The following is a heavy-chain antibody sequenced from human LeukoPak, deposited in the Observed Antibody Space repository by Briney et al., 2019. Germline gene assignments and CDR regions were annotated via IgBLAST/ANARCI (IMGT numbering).Heavy chain of an antibody. D-gene: IGHD2-2*01. J-gene: IGHJ4*02. CDR3: ARVFAGTSIDY. V-gene: IGHV3-21*01. CDR2: ISSSSSYI. Sequence: GGSLRLSCAASGFTFSSYSMNWVRQAPGKGLEWVSSISSSSSYIYYADSVKGRFTISRDSAKNSLYLQMNSLRAEDTAVYYCARVFAGTSIDYWGQGTLVTVSS. CDR1: GFTFSSYS.